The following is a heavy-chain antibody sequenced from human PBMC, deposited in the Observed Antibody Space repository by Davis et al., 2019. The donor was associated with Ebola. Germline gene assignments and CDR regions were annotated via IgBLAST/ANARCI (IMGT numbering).Heavy chain of an antibody. CDR1: GFTFSRYS. CDR3: ARGRNWFDP. J-gene: IGHJ5*02. V-gene: IGHV3-48*02. CDR2: ISSSSSTI. Sequence: LKISCAASGFTFSRYSMNWVRQAPGKGLEWVSYISSSSSTIYYADSVKGRFTISRDNAKNSLYLQMNTLRDEDTAVYYCARGRNWFDPWGQGTLVTVSS.